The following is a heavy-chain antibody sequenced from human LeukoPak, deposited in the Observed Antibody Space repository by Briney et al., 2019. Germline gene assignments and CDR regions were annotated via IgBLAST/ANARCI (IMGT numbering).Heavy chain of an antibody. CDR1: GFTVSSNY. D-gene: IGHD6-19*01. V-gene: IGHV3-53*01. CDR3: ARDVAVAGPPYYWYFDL. J-gene: IGHJ2*01. Sequence: GGSLRLSCAASGFTVSSNYMSWVRQAPGKGLEWVSVIYSGGSTYYADSVKGRFTISRDNSKNTLYLQMNSLRAEDTAVYYCARDVAVAGPPYYWYFDLWGRGTLVTVSS. CDR2: IYSGGST.